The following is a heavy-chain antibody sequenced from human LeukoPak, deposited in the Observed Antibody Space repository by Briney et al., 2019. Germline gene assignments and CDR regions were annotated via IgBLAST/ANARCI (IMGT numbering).Heavy chain of an antibody. Sequence: ASVKVSCKASGYTFTSYYMHWVRQAPGQGLEWMGIINPSGGSTSYAQKFQGRVTITRNTSISTAYMELSSLRSEDTAVYYCARTAYAGSLNYWGQGTLVTVSS. V-gene: IGHV1-46*01. D-gene: IGHD3-10*01. J-gene: IGHJ4*02. CDR3: ARTAYAGSLNY. CDR2: INPSGGST. CDR1: GYTFTSYY.